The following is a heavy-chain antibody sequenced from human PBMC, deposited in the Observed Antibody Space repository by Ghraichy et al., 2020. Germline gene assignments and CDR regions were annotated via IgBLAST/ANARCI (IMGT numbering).Heavy chain of an antibody. J-gene: IGHJ6*02. V-gene: IGHV4-34*01. Sequence: SETLSLTCAVYGGSFSGYYWSWIRQPPGKGLEWIGEINHSGSTNYNPSLKSRVTISLDTSKNQLSLKLSSVTAADTAVYYCARGEGYSSGWYPRMAVWGQGTTVTVSS. CDR1: GGSFSGYY. CDR2: INHSGST. D-gene: IGHD6-19*01. CDR3: ARGEGYSSGWYPRMAV.